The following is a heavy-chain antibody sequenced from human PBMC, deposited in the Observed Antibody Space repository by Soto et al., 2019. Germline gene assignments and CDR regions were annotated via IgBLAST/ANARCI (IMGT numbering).Heavy chain of an antibody. D-gene: IGHD1-1*01. CDR3: ARAGFWNLDS. CDR1: GGSFSDYH. V-gene: IGHV4-34*01. Sequence: SETLSLTCAVYGGSFSDYHWNWIRQPPGKGLEWIGEINQSGSTNYNPSLRSRVTISVDLFNSKIFLEVHSLGAADTAVYYCARAGFWNLDSWGQG. CDR2: INQSGST. J-gene: IGHJ1*01.